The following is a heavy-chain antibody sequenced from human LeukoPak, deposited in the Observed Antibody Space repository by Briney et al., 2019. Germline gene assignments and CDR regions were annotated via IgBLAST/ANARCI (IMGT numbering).Heavy chain of an antibody. V-gene: IGHV3-20*04. CDR3: ARDQIAAALPFDY. CDR2: INWNGGST. J-gene: IGHJ4*02. CDR1: GFTFDDSG. Sequence: PGGSLRLSCAASGFTFDDSGMSRVRQAPGKGLEWVSGINWNGGSTGYADSVKGRFTISRDNAKNSLYLQMNSLRAEDTALYYCARDQIAAALPFDYWGQGTLVTVSS. D-gene: IGHD6-13*01.